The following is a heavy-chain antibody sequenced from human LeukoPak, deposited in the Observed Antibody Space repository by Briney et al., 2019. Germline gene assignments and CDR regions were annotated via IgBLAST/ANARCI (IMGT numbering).Heavy chain of an antibody. Sequence: SETLSLTCTVSGGSISSYYWSWIRQPPGKGLEWIGYIYYSGSTNYNPSLKSRVTISVDTSKNQFSLKLSSVTAADTAAYYCARDRGLGVDWFDPWGQGTLVTVSS. CDR3: ARDRGLGVDWFDP. CDR1: GGSISSYY. CDR2: IYYSGST. J-gene: IGHJ5*02. V-gene: IGHV4-59*01. D-gene: IGHD3-16*01.